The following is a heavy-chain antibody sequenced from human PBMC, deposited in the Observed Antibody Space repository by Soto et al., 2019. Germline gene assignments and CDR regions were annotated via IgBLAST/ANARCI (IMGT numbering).Heavy chain of an antibody. CDR1: GGSISSGDYY. J-gene: IGHJ6*02. CDR3: ARDWKGAYYGMDV. V-gene: IGHV4-30-4*01. D-gene: IGHD1-1*01. CDR2: IYYSGST. Sequence: SETLSLTCTVSGGSISSGDYYWSWIRRPPGKGLEWIGYIYYSGSTYYNPSLKSRVTISVDTSKNQFSLKLSSVTAADTAVYYCARDWKGAYYGMDVWGQGTTVTVSS.